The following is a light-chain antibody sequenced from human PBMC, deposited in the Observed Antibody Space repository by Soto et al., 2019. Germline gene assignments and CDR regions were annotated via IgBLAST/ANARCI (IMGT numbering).Light chain of an antibody. CDR1: QSFGSN. Sequence: EILMTQSPATLSVSTGERATLSCRASQSFGSNLAWYQQKPGQAPRLLIYGASSRATGIPDRFSGSGSGTDFTLTISILEPEDFAVYYCQQYGSLPLVTFGQGTRLEIK. CDR2: GAS. J-gene: IGKJ5*01. CDR3: QQYGSLPLVT. V-gene: IGKV3-20*01.